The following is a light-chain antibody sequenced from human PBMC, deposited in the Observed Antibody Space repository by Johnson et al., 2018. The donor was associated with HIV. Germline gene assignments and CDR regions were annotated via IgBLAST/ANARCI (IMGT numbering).Light chain of an antibody. J-gene: IGLJ1*01. V-gene: IGLV1-44*01. CDR1: SSNIGSNT. CDR2: RNN. CDR3: AAWDDRLNGRGYV. Sequence: QSVLTQPPSASGTPGQRVTISCSGSSSNIGSNTVNWYQQLPGTAPKLLIYRNNQRPSGVPDRFTGSKSGTSASLAISGLQAEAEADYYCAAWDDRLNGRGYVFGTGTKVTVL.